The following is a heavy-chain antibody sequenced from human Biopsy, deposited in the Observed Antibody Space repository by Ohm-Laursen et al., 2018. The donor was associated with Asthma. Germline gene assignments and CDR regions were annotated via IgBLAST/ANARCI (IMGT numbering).Heavy chain of an antibody. Sequence: ASVKVSCKTSGYTFNSAGITWVRQAPGQGLEWMRWISVYNGNTKVAQKLQDRVTMITDTSTSTAYMELRSLRSDNTAVYFCARAVDYSHYYGIDVWGQGTTVTVS. CDR3: ARAVDYSHYYGIDV. V-gene: IGHV1-18*01. CDR2: ISVYNGNT. J-gene: IGHJ6*02. D-gene: IGHD3-10*01. CDR1: GYTFNSAG.